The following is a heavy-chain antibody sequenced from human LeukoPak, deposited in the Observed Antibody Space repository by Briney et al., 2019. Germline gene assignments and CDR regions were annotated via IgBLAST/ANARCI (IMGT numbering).Heavy chain of an antibody. J-gene: IGHJ4*02. CDR1: GYTLTELS. CDR2: FDPEDGET. Sequence: ASVKVSCKVSGYTLTELSMHWVRQAPGKGLEWMGGFDPEDGETIYAQEFQGRVTMTEDTSTDTAYMELSSLRSEDTAVYYCATALTPVGAIDYWGQGTLVTVSS. V-gene: IGHV1-24*01. CDR3: ATALTPVGAIDY. D-gene: IGHD1-26*01.